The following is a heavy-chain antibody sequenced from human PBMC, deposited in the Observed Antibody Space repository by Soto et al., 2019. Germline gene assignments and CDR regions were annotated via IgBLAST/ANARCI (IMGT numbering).Heavy chain of an antibody. D-gene: IGHD6-13*01. V-gene: IGHV3-23*01. CDR1: GFTFSTYA. CDR3: AKGGTSSSWYLALDC. Sequence: PGGSLRLSCAASGFTFSTYAMTWVRQAPGKGLEWVSAVSGSAGSTYYADSLKGRFTISRDNSKNTLYLQMSSLRAEDTAIYYCAKGGTSSSWYLALDCWGQGALVNVSS. J-gene: IGHJ4*02. CDR2: VSGSAGST.